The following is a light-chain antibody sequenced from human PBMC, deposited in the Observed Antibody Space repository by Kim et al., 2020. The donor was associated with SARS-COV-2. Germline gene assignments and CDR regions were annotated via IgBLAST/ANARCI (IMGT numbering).Light chain of an antibody. CDR1: QSVSSSY. CDR2: GAS. CDR3: QQYGSSPPT. J-gene: IGKJ1*01. V-gene: IGKV3-20*01. Sequence: EIVLTQSPGTLSLSPGERATLSCRASQSVSSSYLAWYQQKPGQAPRLLIYGASSRATGIPDRFSGSGSGTDFTLTISRLEPEDFAVYYLQQYGSSPPTFGQGTKVDIK.